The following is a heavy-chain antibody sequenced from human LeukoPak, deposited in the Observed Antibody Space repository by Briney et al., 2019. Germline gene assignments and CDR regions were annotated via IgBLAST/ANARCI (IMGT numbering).Heavy chain of an antibody. CDR3: ASLGYCSSTSCYRYYYYMDV. J-gene: IGHJ6*03. CDR1: GGSISSYY. V-gene: IGHV4-59*12. CDR2: IYYSGST. D-gene: IGHD2-2*03. Sequence: SETLSLTCTVSGGSISSYYWSWIRQPPGKGLEWIGYIYYSGSTNYNPSLKSRITISVDTSKNQFFLKLSSVTAADTAVYYCASLGYCSSTSCYRYYYYMDVWGKGTTVTVSS.